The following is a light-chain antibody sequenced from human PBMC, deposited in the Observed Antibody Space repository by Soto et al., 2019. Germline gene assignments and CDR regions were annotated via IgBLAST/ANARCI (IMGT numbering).Light chain of an antibody. Sequence: DIQMTQSPSTLSASVGDRVTITCRASQSTSTWLAWYQHKPGKATNLLIYKASSLESGVPSRFSGSGSGTEFTLTISSLQPDDVATYYCQQYVRYRTFGQGTKVEIK. CDR3: QQYVRYRT. CDR2: KAS. J-gene: IGKJ1*01. V-gene: IGKV1-5*03. CDR1: QSTSTW.